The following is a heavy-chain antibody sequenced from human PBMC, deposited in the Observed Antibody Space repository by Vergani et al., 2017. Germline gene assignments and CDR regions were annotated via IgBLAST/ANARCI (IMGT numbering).Heavy chain of an antibody. V-gene: IGHV3-23*04. CDR2: IRGSGGST. D-gene: IGHD1-26*01. CDR3: ARFLVGATDNWFDP. J-gene: IGHJ5*02. Sequence: EVPPVESGGGLVQPGGSLRLSCAASGLTFSSHAMSWVRQAPGKGLEWVSAIRGSGGSTYYADSVKGRFTSSRDNAKNKLYLQMNSLRAEDTALYYCARFLVGATDNWFDPWGQGTLVTVSS. CDR1: GLTFSSHA.